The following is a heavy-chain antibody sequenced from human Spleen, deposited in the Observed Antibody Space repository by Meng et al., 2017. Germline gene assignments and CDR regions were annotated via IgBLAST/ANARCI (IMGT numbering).Heavy chain of an antibody. CDR3: AGGMTTVTMGWFDP. D-gene: IGHD4-17*01. Sequence: LMLVRLAAWVKRPGASVTLSCKASGYTFTSHGSSWVRQTPGQGLEWMGWISAYNGNTNYAPKLQGRVTMTTDTSTSTAYMDLRSLRSDDTAVYYCAGGMTTVTMGWFDPWGQGTLVTVSS. CDR2: ISAYNGNT. CDR1: GYTFTSHG. J-gene: IGHJ5*02. V-gene: IGHV1-18*01.